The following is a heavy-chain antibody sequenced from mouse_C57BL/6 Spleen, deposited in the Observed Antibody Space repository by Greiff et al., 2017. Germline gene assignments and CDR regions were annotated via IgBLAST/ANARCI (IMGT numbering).Heavy chain of an antibody. J-gene: IGHJ3*01. V-gene: IGHV3-6*01. CDR2: ISYDGSN. Sequence: EVQLQESGPGLVKPSQSLSLTCSVTGYSITSGYYWNWIRQFPGNKLEWMGYISYDGSNNYNPSLKNRISITRDTSKNQFFLKLNSVTTEDTATYYCARGDGGFAYWGQGTLVTVSA. CDR1: GYSITSGYY. D-gene: IGHD3-3*01. CDR3: ARGDGGFAY.